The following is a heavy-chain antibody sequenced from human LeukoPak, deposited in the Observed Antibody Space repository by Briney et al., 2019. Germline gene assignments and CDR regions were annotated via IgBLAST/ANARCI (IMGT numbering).Heavy chain of an antibody. J-gene: IGHJ4*02. Sequence: GGSLRLSCAASGFTFSRYAMHWVRQAPGKGLEWVAVIPYDGNNKNYADSVKGRFTISRDNYKNTLYLQMNSLRAEDTAVYYCARESGALRGYHYGHWGQGTLVTVSS. D-gene: IGHD5-18*01. V-gene: IGHV3-30*04. CDR2: IPYDGNNK. CDR1: GFTFSRYA. CDR3: ARESGALRGYHYGH.